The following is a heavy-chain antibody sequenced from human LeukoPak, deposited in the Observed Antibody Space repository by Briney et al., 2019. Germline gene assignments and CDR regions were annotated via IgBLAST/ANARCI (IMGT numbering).Heavy chain of an antibody. Sequence: SETLSLTCTVSGGSISSYYWSWIRQPAGKGLEWIGRIYTSGSTNYNPSLKSRVTMSVDTSKNQFSLKLSSVTAADTAVYYCARNHVVWGPGSRPNYYYGMDVWGQGTTVTVSS. V-gene: IGHV4-4*07. J-gene: IGHJ6*02. CDR3: ARNHVVWGPGSRPNYYYGMDV. CDR2: IYTSGST. CDR1: GGSISSYY. D-gene: IGHD3-10*01.